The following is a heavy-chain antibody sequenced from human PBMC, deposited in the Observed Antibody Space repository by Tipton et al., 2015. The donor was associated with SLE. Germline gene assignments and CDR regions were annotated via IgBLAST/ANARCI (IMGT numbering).Heavy chain of an antibody. CDR3: ARDNLRYSPYC. D-gene: IGHD6-13*01. J-gene: IGHJ4*02. Sequence: GSLRLSCAASGFTFSSYWMSWVRQAPGKGLEWVANIRQDGSEKYYVDSVKGRFTISRDNAKNSLYLQMNSLRAEDTAVYYCARDNLRYSPYCWGQGTLVTVSS. CDR1: GFTFSSYW. CDR2: IRQDGSEK. V-gene: IGHV3-7*01.